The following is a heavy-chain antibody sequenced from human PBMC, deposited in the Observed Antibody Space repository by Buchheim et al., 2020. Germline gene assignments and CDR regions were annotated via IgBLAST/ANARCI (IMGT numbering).Heavy chain of an antibody. CDR3: ARDSGGSYLSYYYGMDV. D-gene: IGHD1-26*01. V-gene: IGHV3-7*01. CDR1: GFTFSSYW. Sequence: EVQLVESGGGLVQPGGSLRLSCAASGFTFSSYWMSWVRQAPGKGLEWVANIKQDGSEKYYVDSVKGRFTISRDKAKNSLYLQMNSLRAEDTAVYYCARDSGGSYLSYYYGMDVWGQGTT. CDR2: IKQDGSEK. J-gene: IGHJ6*02.